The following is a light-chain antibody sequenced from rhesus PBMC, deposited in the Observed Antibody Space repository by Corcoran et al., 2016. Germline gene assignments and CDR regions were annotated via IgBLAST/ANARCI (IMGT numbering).Light chain of an antibody. CDR1: QAISNN. J-gene: IGKJ2*01. CDR3: QQYNSSPYS. Sequence: DIQMTQSPSSLSASVGDTVTITCRASQAISNNLAWYQQKPGKVPKLLIYYASTLQSGVPSRVSGSGSGTDFTLTISSLQPEDFATYYCQQYNSSPYSFSQGTKVEIK. V-gene: IGKV1-25*01. CDR2: YAS.